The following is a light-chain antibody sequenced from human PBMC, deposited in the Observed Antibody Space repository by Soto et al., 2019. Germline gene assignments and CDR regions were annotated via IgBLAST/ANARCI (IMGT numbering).Light chain of an antibody. J-gene: IGLJ1*01. CDR2: GVS. CDR3: SSYTTSNTRQIV. CDR1: SSDVGGYNY. Sequence: QSALTQPASVSGSPGQSITLSCTGTSSDVGGYNYVSWYQHHPGKAPKLIIYGVSNRPSGVSIRFSGSKSDNTASLTISGLQPEDEADYHCSSYTTSNTRQIVFGTGTRSPS. V-gene: IGLV2-14*03.